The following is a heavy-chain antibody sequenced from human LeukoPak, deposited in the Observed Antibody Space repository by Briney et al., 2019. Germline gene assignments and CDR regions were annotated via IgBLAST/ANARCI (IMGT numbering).Heavy chain of an antibody. Sequence: GGSLRLTCAASGFTFDDYGMSWVRQAPGKGLEWVSGINWNGRSTGYADSVKGRFTISRDNAKNSLYLQMNSLRAEDTAFYYCARGGITIFGGIIYQDYWGQGTLVTVSS. CDR3: ARGGITIFGGIIYQDY. D-gene: IGHD3-3*01. J-gene: IGHJ4*02. CDR2: INWNGRST. V-gene: IGHV3-20*04. CDR1: GFTFDDYG.